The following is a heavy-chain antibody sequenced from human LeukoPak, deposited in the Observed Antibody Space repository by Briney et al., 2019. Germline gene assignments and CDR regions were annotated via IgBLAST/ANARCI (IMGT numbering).Heavy chain of an antibody. CDR1: GFTFSSYG. V-gene: IGHV3-33*01. CDR3: ARGSGYSYGYFRERRPPDY. Sequence: GRSLRLSCAASGFTFSSYGMHWVRQAPGKGLEWVAVIWYDGSNKYYADSVKGRFTISRDNSKNTLYLQMNSLRAEDTAVYYCARGSGYSYGYFRERRPPDYWGQGTPVTVSS. J-gene: IGHJ4*02. D-gene: IGHD5-18*01. CDR2: IWYDGSNK.